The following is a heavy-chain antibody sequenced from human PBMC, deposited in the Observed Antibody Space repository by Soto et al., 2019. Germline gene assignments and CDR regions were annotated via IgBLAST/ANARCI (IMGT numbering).Heavy chain of an antibody. D-gene: IGHD5-12*01. V-gene: IGHV1-18*01. CDR1: GYTFTSYG. J-gene: IGHJ4*02. CDR2: ISAYNGNT. Sequence: ASVKVSCKASGYTFTSYGISWVRQAPGQGLEWMGWISAYNGNTNYAQKLQGRVTMTTDTSTSTAYMELRSLRSDDTAVYYCARDKLRGYSGYDSSDYWGQGTLVTVSS. CDR3: ARDKLRGYSGYDSSDY.